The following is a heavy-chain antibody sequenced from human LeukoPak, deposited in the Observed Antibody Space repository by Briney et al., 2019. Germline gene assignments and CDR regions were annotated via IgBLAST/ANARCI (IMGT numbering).Heavy chain of an antibody. CDR3: ATPGPDYDGSMDY. V-gene: IGHV1-24*01. J-gene: IGHJ4*02. CDR2: FDPEDGET. Sequence: ASVKVSCKVSGYTLTELSMHWVRQAPGKGLEWMGGFDPEDGETIYAQKFRGRVTMTEDTSTDTAYMELSSLRSEDTAVYYCATPGPDYDGSMDYWGQGTLVTVSS. CDR1: GYTLTELS. D-gene: IGHD3-22*01.